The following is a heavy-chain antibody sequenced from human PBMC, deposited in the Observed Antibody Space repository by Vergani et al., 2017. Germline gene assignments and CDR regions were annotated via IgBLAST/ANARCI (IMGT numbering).Heavy chain of an antibody. V-gene: IGHV1-8*01. D-gene: IGHD5-12*01. J-gene: IGHJ6*03. CDR3: ARGQISGGGYGLWYYYYYMDV. CDR2: MNPNSGNT. CDR1: GYTFTSYD. Sequence: QVQLVQSGAEVKKPGASVKVSCKASGYTFTSYDINWVRQATGQGLEWMGWMNPNSGNTGYAQKFQGRVTMTRNPSISTAYMELSSLRSEDTAVYYCARGQISGGGYGLWYYYYYMDVWGKGTTVTVSS.